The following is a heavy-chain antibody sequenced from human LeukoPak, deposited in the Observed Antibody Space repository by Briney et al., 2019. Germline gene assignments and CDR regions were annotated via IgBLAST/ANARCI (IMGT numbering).Heavy chain of an antibody. CDR1: GYSFTNYW. D-gene: IGHD2-2*01. CDR3: ARRRYCDSTSYYAGDFDY. J-gene: IGHJ4*02. CDR2: IYPGDSDT. Sequence: GESLKISCKGSGYSFTNYWIGWVRQMPGKGLEWMGIIYPGDSDTRYNPSFEGQVTISADKSINTAYLQWGSLKASDTAMYYCARRRYCDSTSYYAGDFDYWGQGTLVTVSS. V-gene: IGHV5-51*01.